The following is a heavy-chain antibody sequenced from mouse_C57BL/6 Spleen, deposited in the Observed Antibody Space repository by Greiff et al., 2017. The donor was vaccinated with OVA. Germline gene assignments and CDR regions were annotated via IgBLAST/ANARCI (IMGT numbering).Heavy chain of an antibody. V-gene: IGHV5-17*01. J-gene: IGHJ1*03. Sequence: EVKLVESGGGLVKPGGSLKLSCAASGFTFSDYGMHWVRQAPEKGLEWVAYISSGSSTIYYADTVKGRFTISRDNAKNTLFLQMTSLRSEDTAMYYCARKCYYYGSSYGYFDVWGTGTTVTVSS. D-gene: IGHD1-1*01. CDR2: ISSGSSTI. CDR3: ARKCYYYGSSYGYFDV. CDR1: GFTFSDYG.